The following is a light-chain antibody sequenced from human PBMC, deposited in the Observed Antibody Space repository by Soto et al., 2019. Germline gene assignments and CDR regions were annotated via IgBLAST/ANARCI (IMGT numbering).Light chain of an antibody. CDR2: GAS. J-gene: IGKJ5*01. CDR1: QSVSSSY. Sequence: EMVLTQSPGTLSLSPGERATLSCRASQSVSSSYLAWYQQKPGQAPRLLIYGASSRATGIPDRFSGSGSGTDFSLTISSLEPADFAVYYCQQYGSSPLTFGQGTRLEIK. CDR3: QQYGSSPLT. V-gene: IGKV3-20*01.